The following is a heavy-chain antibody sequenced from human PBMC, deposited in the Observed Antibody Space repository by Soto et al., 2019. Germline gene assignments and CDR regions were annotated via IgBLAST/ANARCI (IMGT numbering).Heavy chain of an antibody. CDR2: ISSSSSYI. D-gene: IGHD1-7*01. Sequence: PGGSLRLSCAASGFTFSSYSMNWVRQAPGKGLEWVSSISSSSSYIYYADSVKGRFTISRDNAKNSLYLQMNSLRAEDTAVYYCARDQGNWNYVRAFDIWGQGTMVTVSS. CDR1: GFTFSSYS. V-gene: IGHV3-21*01. CDR3: ARDQGNWNYVRAFDI. J-gene: IGHJ3*02.